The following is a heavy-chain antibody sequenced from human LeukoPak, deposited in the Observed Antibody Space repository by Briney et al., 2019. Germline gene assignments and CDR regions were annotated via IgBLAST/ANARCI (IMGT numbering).Heavy chain of an antibody. CDR3: GRDKGDGSYYGMDV. CDR2: ISGRGGYI. D-gene: IGHD5-24*01. CDR1: GLTFSGYS. J-gene: IGHJ6*02. V-gene: IGHV3-21*01. Sequence: PGGSLGLCCAASGLTFSGYSMNWVRQAPGKGLEWVSSISGRGGYIFYADSVKGRFTISRDNAKNSLYLQMNSLRVEDTAVYYCGRDKGDGSYYGMDVWGQGTTVIVSS.